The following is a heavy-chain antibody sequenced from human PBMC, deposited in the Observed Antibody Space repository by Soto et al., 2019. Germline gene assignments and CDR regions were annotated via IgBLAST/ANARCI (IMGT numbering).Heavy chain of an antibody. J-gene: IGHJ5*02. Sequence: SETLSLTCAVSGGPITSGGYSWSWIRQPPGKGLEWIGYIYHSGGTYYNPSLKSRVTLSIDRTKKQFSLKLKSVTAADTAVYYCARAMTTSGWFDPWGQGTLVTVSS. CDR1: GGPITSGGYS. CDR3: ARAMTTSGWFDP. D-gene: IGHD4-17*01. CDR2: IYHSGGT. V-gene: IGHV4-30-2*01.